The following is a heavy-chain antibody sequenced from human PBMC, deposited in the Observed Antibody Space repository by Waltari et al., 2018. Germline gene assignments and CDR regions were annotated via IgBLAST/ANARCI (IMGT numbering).Heavy chain of an antibody. CDR2: LKPSGDN. D-gene: IGHD3-10*01. CDR1: SVSIHSYV. CDR3: AKFSLQGFNYGLDH. V-gene: IGHV4-4*07. J-gene: IGHJ4*02. Sequence: QVQLRESGPEVVKASETLTLTCSVSSVSIHSYVWSWIRQPAGEGLEWIGRLKPSGDNNHNPSLRSRVSMSNDTAKNQVSLRLTSVTAADTAIYYCAKFSLQGFNYGLDHWGQGILVTVSS.